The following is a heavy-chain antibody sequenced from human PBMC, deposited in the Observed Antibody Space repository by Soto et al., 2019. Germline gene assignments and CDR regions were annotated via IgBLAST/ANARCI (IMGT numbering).Heavy chain of an antibody. CDR1: GVSLSPSGGG. V-gene: IGHV2-5*02. CDR3: AHKGPEDWPLDY. Sequence: GAGPTVVNPPQTLTLTCALSGVSLSPSGGGVGWIRQPPGKALEWLAVIYWDDSKHYSPSLRSRPTITKDTSKNQVVLTMTNMDPMDTGTYYCAHKGPEDWPLDYWGQGTLVTVSS. CDR2: IYWDDSK. J-gene: IGHJ4*02. D-gene: IGHD3-9*01.